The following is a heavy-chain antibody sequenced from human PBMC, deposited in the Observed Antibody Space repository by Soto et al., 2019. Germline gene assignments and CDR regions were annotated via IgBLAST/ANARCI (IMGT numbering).Heavy chain of an antibody. D-gene: IGHD2-15*01. V-gene: IGHV3-7*03. CDR2: IKQDGSEK. Sequence: LRLSCAASGFTFSRYWMSWVRQAPGKGLEWVANIKQDGSEKDYVDSVKGRFTISRDNAKNSLYLQMNSLRAEDTALYYCAKGYCSGGSCYSLVDGMDVWGQGTTVTVSS. CDR3: AKGYCSGGSCYSLVDGMDV. CDR1: GFTFSRYW. J-gene: IGHJ6*02.